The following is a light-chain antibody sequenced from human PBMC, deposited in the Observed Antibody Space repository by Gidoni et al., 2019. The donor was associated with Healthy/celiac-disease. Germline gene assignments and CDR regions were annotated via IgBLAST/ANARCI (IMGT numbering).Light chain of an antibody. CDR3: QQYNNWPPIP. Sequence: EIVMTQSPATLSVSPGERATLSCRASQSVSSNLACYQQKPGHAPRLLIYGASTRATGIPASFSGSVSGTEFTLTISSLQSEDFAVYYCQQYNNWPPIPFGQGTRLEIK. CDR2: GAS. CDR1: QSVSSN. V-gene: IGKV3-15*01. J-gene: IGKJ5*01.